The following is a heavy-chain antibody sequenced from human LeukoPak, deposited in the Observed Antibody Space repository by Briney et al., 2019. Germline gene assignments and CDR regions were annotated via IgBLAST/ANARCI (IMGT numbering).Heavy chain of an antibody. Sequence: PSETLSLTCAVSGGSISSYYWSWIRQPPGKGLEWIGYIYYSGSTNYNPSLKSRVTISVDTSKNQFSLKLSSVTAADTAVYYCARSPMVRGVITPDYWGQGTLVTVSS. CDR2: IYYSGST. V-gene: IGHV4-59*01. J-gene: IGHJ4*02. CDR3: ARSPMVRGVITPDY. D-gene: IGHD3-10*01. CDR1: GGSISSYY.